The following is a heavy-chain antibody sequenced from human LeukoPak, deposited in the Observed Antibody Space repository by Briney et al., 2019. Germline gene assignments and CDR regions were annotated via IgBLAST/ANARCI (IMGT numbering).Heavy chain of an antibody. Sequence: GGSLRLSCAASGFTLSSYWMSWVRQAPGKGLEWVANIKQDGSEKYYVDSVKGRFTISRDNAKNSLYLQMNSLRAEDTAVYYCARMRPYYFDYWGQGTLVTVSS. J-gene: IGHJ4*02. CDR1: GFTLSSYW. CDR3: ARMRPYYFDY. V-gene: IGHV3-7*01. CDR2: IKQDGSEK.